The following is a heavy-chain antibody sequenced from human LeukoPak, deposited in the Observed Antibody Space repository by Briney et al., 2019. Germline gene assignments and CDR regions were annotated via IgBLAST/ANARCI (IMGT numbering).Heavy chain of an antibody. CDR1: GFTVSTKC. J-gene: IGHJ3*02. CDR2: IYSDGST. CDR3: ASYYLERLFGWAFDI. Sequence: GGSLRLSCAASGFTVSTKCMSWVRQAPGKGLEWVSLIYSDGSTYYADSVKGRITISRDNSKNTLYLQMNSLRAEDTAVYYCASYYLERLFGWAFDIWGQGTMVTVFS. D-gene: IGHD3-3*01. V-gene: IGHV3-66*02.